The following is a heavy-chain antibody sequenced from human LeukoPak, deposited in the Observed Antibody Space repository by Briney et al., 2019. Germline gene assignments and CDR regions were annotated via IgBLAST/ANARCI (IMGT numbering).Heavy chain of an antibody. CDR1: GGSFSGYY. D-gene: IGHD6-19*01. Sequence: SETLSLTCAVYGGSFSGYYWSWIRQPPGKGLEWIGEINHSGSTNYNPSLKSRVTISVDTSKKQLSLKLSSVTAADTAVYYCARGRASESSGWFSYYFDYWGQGTLVTVSS. J-gene: IGHJ4*02. CDR3: ARGRASESSGWFSYYFDY. V-gene: IGHV4-34*01. CDR2: INHSGST.